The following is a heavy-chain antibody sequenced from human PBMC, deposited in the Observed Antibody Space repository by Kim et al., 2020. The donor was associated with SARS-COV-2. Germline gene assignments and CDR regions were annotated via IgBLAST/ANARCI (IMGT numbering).Heavy chain of an antibody. D-gene: IGHD6-19*01. CDR3: ARDVGIAVAAPFDY. J-gene: IGHJ4*02. CDR2: MSAYSGNT. CDR1: GYTFTSYD. Sequence: ASVKVSCKASGYTFTSYDINWVRQAPGQGLEWMGWMSAYSGNTGYAQKLQGRVTMTTDTSTSTAYMELRSLRSDDTAVYYCARDVGIAVAAPFDYWGQGNLVTVSS. V-gene: IGHV1-18*01.